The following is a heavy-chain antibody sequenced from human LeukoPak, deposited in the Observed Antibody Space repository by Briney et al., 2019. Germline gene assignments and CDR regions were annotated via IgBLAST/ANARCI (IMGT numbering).Heavy chain of an antibody. CDR2: FSWNSGSI. CDR1: GFTFRRYG. CDR3: AKGMWFGLDY. J-gene: IGHJ4*02. D-gene: IGHD3-10*01. V-gene: IGHV3-9*01. Sequence: PGGSLRLSCVVSGFTFRRYGMPWVRQAPGQGLGGGSGFSWNSGSIGYADSVKGRFTISRDNAKNSLYLQMNSLRAEDTALYYCAKGMWFGLDYWGQGTLVTLSS.